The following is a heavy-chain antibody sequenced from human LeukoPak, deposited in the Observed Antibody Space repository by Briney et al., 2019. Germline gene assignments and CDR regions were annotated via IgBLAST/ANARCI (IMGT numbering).Heavy chain of an antibody. J-gene: IGHJ4*02. Sequence: PSETLSLTCAVSGGSISSGGYSWSWIRQPPGKGLEWIGYIYYSGSTNYNPSLKSRVTISVDTSKNQFSLKLSSVTAADTAVYYCARVKYYYDSIPSVYFDYWGQGTLVTVSS. CDR3: ARVKYYYDSIPSVYFDY. CDR1: GGSISSGGYS. D-gene: IGHD3-22*01. CDR2: IYYSGST. V-gene: IGHV4-61*08.